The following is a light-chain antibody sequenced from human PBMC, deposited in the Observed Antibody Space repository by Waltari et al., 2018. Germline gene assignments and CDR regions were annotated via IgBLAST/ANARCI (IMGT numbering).Light chain of an antibody. CDR2: DVT. Sequence: QSALTQPRSVSGSPGQPVTISCTGISSDVDDYNFVSWYQQHPGKAPKLMIHDVTKRPSGVPDRFSGSKSGNTASLTISGLQAEDEADYYCCSYVGSHTNWVFGGGTKLTVL. J-gene: IGLJ3*02. CDR3: CSYVGSHTNWV. CDR1: SSDVDDYNF. V-gene: IGLV2-11*01.